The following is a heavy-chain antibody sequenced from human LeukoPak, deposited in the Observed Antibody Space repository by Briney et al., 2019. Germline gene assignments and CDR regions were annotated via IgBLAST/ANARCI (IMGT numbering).Heavy chain of an antibody. CDR3: ARGWDGDYLFDY. V-gene: IGHV1-8*01. CDR1: GYTFTSYD. CDR2: MNPNSGNT. D-gene: IGHD4-17*01. Sequence: ASVKVSCKASGYTFTSYDINWVRQATGQGLEWMGWMNPNSGNTGYAQKFQGRVTMTRNTSISTAYMELSSLRSEDTAVYYCARGWDGDYLFDYWGQGTLVTVSS. J-gene: IGHJ4*02.